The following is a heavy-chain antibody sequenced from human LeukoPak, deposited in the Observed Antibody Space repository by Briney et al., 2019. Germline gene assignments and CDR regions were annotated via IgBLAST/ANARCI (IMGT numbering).Heavy chain of an antibody. J-gene: IGHJ4*02. CDR2: FHLDGRT. D-gene: IGHD3-3*01. CDR3: AREGGFYRPLDY. Sequence: SETLSLTCDVSGGSVTSTNWWTGVRQPPGKGLEWIGEFHLDGRTNYNPSLKSRLIMSVDLPENHISLKLTSVTAPDTAVYYCAREGGFYRPLDYSGQGTLVTVSS. V-gene: IGHV4-4*02. CDR1: GGSVTSTNW.